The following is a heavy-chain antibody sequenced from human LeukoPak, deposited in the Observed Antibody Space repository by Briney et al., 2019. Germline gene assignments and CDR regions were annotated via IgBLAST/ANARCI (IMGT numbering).Heavy chain of an antibody. CDR3: AREGPKGDIDY. J-gene: IGHJ4*02. CDR1: GGTFSSYA. Sequence: VASVKVSCKASGGTFSSYAISWVRQAPGQGLEWMGGIIPIFGTANYAQKFKGRVTITTDESTSTAYMELSRLRSEDTAVYYCAREGPKGDIDYWGQGTLVTVSS. V-gene: IGHV1-69*05. D-gene: IGHD1-26*01. CDR2: IIPIFGTA.